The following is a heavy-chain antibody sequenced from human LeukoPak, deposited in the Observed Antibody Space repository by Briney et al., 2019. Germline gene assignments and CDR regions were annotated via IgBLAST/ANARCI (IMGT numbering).Heavy chain of an antibody. D-gene: IGHD1-14*01. J-gene: IGHJ4*02. Sequence: GGSLRLSCAASGFTFNDYAMHGVGQAPGKGLEWVSGISGNSGSINYADSVKGRFTISRDNAKNSLYLQMNSLRTEDTALYYCAKGRSPTDNRGGYFDYWGQGTLVTVSS. CDR1: GFTFNDYA. CDR3: AKGRSPTDNRGGYFDY. V-gene: IGHV3-9*01. CDR2: ISGNSGSI.